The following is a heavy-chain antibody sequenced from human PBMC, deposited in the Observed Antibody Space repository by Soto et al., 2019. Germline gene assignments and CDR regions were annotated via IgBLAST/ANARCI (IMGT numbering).Heavy chain of an antibody. CDR3: AREYYYDSSCYRAYYYGMDV. Sequence: SMRLSCAASGFTLSSYAMHWVRQAPGKGLEWVAVISYDGSNKYYADSVKGRFTISRDNYKNTLYLQANSLRAEDTAVYYCAREYYYDSSCYRAYYYGMDVWCQGTTVAVSS. V-gene: IGHV3-30-3*01. CDR2: ISYDGSNK. D-gene: IGHD3-22*01. J-gene: IGHJ6*02. CDR1: GFTLSSYA.